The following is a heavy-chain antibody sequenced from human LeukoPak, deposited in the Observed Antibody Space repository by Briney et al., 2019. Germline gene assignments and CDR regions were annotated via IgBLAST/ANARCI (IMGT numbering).Heavy chain of an antibody. CDR1: GFSFRSYA. V-gene: IGHV3-23*01. J-gene: IGHJ3*01. CDR3: ARDGDDILTGWNAFDF. D-gene: IGHD3-9*01. Sequence: QPGKSLRLSCAASGFSFRSYAMHWVRQAPGKGLEWVTAISASGGGTYYADSVKGRFTISRDISKNTLYLQMNSLRPEDTAVYYCARDGDDILTGWNAFDFWGQGTMVTVSS. CDR2: ISASGGGT.